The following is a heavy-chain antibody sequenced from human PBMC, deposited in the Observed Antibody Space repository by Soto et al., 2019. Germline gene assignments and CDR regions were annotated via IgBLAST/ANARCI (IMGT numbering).Heavy chain of an antibody. CDR1: GFTFSSYA. D-gene: IGHD5-12*01. Sequence: GGSLRLSCAAPGFTFSSYAMSWVRQAPGKGLEWVANINQDGSEINFVDSVKGRFTISRDNAKNLLYLQMNSLRVEDTAVYYCARDWSYSGFEDFWGQGTQVTVSS. CDR2: INQDGSEI. J-gene: IGHJ4*02. V-gene: IGHV3-7*03. CDR3: ARDWSYSGFEDF.